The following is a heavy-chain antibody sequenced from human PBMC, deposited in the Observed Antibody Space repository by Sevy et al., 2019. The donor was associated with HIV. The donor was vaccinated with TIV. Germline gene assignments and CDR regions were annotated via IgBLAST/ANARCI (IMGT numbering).Heavy chain of an antibody. D-gene: IGHD3-10*02. CDR2: FSFGCGKI. V-gene: IGHV3-23*01. J-gene: IGHJ4*02. Sequence: GGSLRLSCAASGFTFSSYAMSWVRQAPGKGLEWVSTFSFGCGKINYADSVKGRFTISRDKSKNTLYLQMHSLRAEETAVYYCAREGCSKPHDYWGQGTLVTVSS. CDR3: AREGCSKPHDY. CDR1: GFTFSSYA.